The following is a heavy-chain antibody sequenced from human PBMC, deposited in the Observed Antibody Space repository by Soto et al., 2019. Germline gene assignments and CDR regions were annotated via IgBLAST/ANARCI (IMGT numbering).Heavy chain of an antibody. J-gene: IGHJ6*02. CDR1: GFTFSSYS. V-gene: IGHV3-21*01. CDR2: ISSSSTYI. D-gene: IGHD4-17*01. CDR3: ARDHNDYRDYYSYGMEV. Sequence: GSLRLSCAASGFTFSSYSMNWVRQAPGKGLEWVSSISSSSTYIYPADSLKGRFTISRDNAKNSLYLQMNSLRAEDTAVYYCARDHNDYRDYYSYGMEVWGQGTTVTVSS.